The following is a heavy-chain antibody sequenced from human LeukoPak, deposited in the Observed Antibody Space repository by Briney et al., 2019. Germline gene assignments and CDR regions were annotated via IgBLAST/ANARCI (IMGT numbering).Heavy chain of an antibody. J-gene: IGHJ6*02. CDR1: GFTFSTHW. D-gene: IGHD3-10*01. CDR3: ASLLTPYHGSGGGGMDV. V-gene: IGHV3-74*01. Sequence: GGSLRLSCAASGFTFSTHWMYWVCQAPGKELVWVSRISGDGSGTSYADSVKGRFTISRDNAKDTLYLQMTSLRVEDTAVYSCASLLTPYHGSGGGGMDVWGQGTTVTVSS. CDR2: ISGDGSGT.